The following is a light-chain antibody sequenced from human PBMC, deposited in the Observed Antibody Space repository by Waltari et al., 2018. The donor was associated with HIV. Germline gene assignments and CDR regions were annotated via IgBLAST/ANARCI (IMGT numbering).Light chain of an antibody. J-gene: IGLJ2*01. V-gene: IGLV2-23*02. CDR3: CSYAIGGTFV. Sequence: QSALTQPASGSGSPGQSNTMPCPGPRRDGGSYNLVSLYQQHPGKAPNLIIYEVKKRPPGITNRFSGFKSGNTASLTITGLQAEDEADYHCCSYAIGGTFVFGGGTKVTVL. CDR1: RRDGGSYNL. CDR2: EVK.